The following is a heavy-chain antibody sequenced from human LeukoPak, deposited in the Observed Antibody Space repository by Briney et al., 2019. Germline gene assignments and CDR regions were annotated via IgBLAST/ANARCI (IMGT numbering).Heavy chain of an antibody. CDR1: GGTFSSYA. V-gene: IGHV1-69*01. Sequence: SSVKVSCKASGGTFSSYAISWVRQAPGQWLGWMGGIIPIFGTANYAQKFQGRVTITADESTSTAYMELSSLRSEDTAVYYCARMYYDFWSGSGLDIWGQGTMVTVSS. J-gene: IGHJ3*02. CDR2: IIPIFGTA. CDR3: ARMYYDFWSGSGLDI. D-gene: IGHD3-3*01.